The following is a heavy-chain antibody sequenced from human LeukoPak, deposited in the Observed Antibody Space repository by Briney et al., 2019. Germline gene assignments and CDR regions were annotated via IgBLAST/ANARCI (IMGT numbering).Heavy chain of an antibody. V-gene: IGHV1-46*01. CDR1: GYTFTSYY. CDR2: INPSGGST. CDR3: ARDHSDTKPRPNWWFDP. J-gene: IGHJ5*02. D-gene: IGHD1-1*01. Sequence: ASVKVSCKASGYTFTSYYMHWVRQAPGQGLEWMGIINPSGGSTSYAQKFQGRVTMTRDTSTSTVYMELSSLRSEDTAVYYCARDHSDTKPRPNWWFDPWGQGTLVIVSS.